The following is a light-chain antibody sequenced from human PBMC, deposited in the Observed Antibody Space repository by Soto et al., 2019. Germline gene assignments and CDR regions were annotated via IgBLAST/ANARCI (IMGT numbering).Light chain of an antibody. J-gene: IGKJ5*01. CDR2: GAS. V-gene: IGKV3-20*01. Sequence: EIVLTQSPGTLSLSPGEGATLSCRASQSVGRNYLAWFQQKPRQPPRLLISGASSRAAGIPDKFSGSGSGTDFTLTISRLEPEDFAAYFCQQYAEAPITFGQGTRLEIK. CDR3: QQYAEAPIT. CDR1: QSVGRNY.